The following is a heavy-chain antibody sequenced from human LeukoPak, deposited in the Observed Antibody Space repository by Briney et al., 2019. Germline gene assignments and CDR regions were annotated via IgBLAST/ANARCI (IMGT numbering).Heavy chain of an antibody. CDR1: GGSFSGYY. CDR2: INRSGGT. D-gene: IGHD3-3*01. CDR3: ASRGLWSGYYCFDY. Sequence: SETLSLTCAVYGGSFSGYYWSWIRQPPGKGLEWIGEINRSGGTNYNPSLKSRVSISVDTSKNQFSLKLSSVTAADTAVYYCASRGLWSGYYCFDYWGPGTLVTVSS. V-gene: IGHV4-34*01. J-gene: IGHJ4*02.